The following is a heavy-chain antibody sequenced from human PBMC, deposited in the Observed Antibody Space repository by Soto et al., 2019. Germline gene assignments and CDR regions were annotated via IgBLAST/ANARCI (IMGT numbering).Heavy chain of an antibody. CDR2: IIPIFGTA. Sequence: SVKVSCKASGGTFSSYAISWVRQAPGQGLEWMGGIIPIFGTANYAQKFQGRVTITADESTSTAYMELSSLRSEDTAVYYCARLPDIEAAPSSTWGQGTLVSVSS. J-gene: IGHJ4*02. V-gene: IGHV1-69*13. D-gene: IGHD2-15*01. CDR1: GGTFSSYA. CDR3: ARLPDIEAAPSST.